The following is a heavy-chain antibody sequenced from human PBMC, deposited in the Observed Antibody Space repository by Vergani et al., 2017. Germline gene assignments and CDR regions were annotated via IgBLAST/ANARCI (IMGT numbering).Heavy chain of an antibody. D-gene: IGHD1-1*01. Sequence: EVQLVESGGGLVQPGRSLRLSCAASGFTVSSNYMSWVRQAPGKGLEWVSVIYSGGSTYYTDSVKGRFTISRDNSKNTLYLQMNSLRAEDTAVYYCARDQTGTTRGARGYWGQGTLVTVSS. CDR3: ARDQTGTTRGARGY. CDR2: IYSGGST. V-gene: IGHV3-66*02. CDR1: GFTVSSNY. J-gene: IGHJ4*02.